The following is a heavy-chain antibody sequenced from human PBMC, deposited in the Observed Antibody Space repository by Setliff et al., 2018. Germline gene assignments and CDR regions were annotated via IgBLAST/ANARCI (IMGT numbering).Heavy chain of an antibody. CDR2: IFYNGNT. CDR3: ARASHSYGSPNWFDP. V-gene: IGHV4-31*03. J-gene: IGHJ5*02. D-gene: IGHD3-22*01. CDR1: GDFISSGGYT. Sequence: PSETLSLTCNVSGDFISSGGYTWNWIRQHPERGLEWIGYIFYNGNTFYNPSLQSRVTISVDTSKNQFSLKLTSLNAADSAVYYCARASHSYGSPNWFDPWGPGTLVTAPQ.